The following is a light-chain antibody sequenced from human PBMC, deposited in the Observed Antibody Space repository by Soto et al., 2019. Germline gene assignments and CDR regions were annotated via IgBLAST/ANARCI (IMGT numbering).Light chain of an antibody. Sequence: DLVMTQSPLSLPVTPGEPAAISCRSSQSLLHSNGYNYLGWYLQKPGQSPLLLIYLSSNRASGVPGRFSGSGSGKDFTLNISRVEAEDVAVYYCMQALQSPLTFGGGTKVEIK. CDR3: MQALQSPLT. CDR1: QSLLHSNGYNY. CDR2: LSS. V-gene: IGKV2-28*01. J-gene: IGKJ4*01.